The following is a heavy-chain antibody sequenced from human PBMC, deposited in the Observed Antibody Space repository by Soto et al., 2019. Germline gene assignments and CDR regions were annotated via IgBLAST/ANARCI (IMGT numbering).Heavy chain of an antibody. CDR1: GGSITTYY. Sequence: SETLSLTCTVSGGSITTYYWNWIRQPPGKGLEWIGYIYYSGSTYYNPSLKSRVTISVDTSKNQFSLKLSSVTAADTAVYYCARVCGGDCHYGMDVWGQGTTVTVSS. V-gene: IGHV4-59*06. D-gene: IGHD2-21*02. CDR2: IYYSGST. J-gene: IGHJ6*02. CDR3: ARVCGGDCHYGMDV.